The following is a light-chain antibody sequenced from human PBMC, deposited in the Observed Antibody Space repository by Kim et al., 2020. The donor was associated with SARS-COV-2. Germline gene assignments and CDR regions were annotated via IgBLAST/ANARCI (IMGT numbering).Light chain of an antibody. V-gene: IGLV6-57*04. CDR1: SGSIASNY. CDR3: QSYDSSIVV. J-gene: IGLJ2*01. Sequence: FMLTQPHSVSESPGKTVTISCTRSSGSIASNYVQWYQQRPGSAPTTVIYEDNQRPPGVPDRFSGSIDSSSNSASLTISGLKTEDEADYYCQSYDSSIVVFGGGTQLTVL. CDR2: EDN.